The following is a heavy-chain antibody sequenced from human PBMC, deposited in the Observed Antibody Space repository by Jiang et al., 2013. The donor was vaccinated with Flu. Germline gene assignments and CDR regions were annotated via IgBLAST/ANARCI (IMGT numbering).Heavy chain of an antibody. J-gene: IGHJ4*02. CDR2: LLHGST. CDR3: ARVLGGTSDY. CDR1: GGSISSYV. V-gene: IGHV4-59*01. D-gene: IGHD2-2*01. Sequence: ETLSLTCTVSGGSISSYVLELDPAAPREGTGVDWVYLLHGSTNYNPSLKSRVTISVDTSKNQFSLKLSSVTAADTAVYYCARVLGGTSDYWGQGTLVTVPS.